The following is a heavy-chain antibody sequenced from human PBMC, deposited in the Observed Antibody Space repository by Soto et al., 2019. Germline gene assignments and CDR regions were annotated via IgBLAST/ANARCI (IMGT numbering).Heavy chain of an antibody. D-gene: IGHD2-2*01. J-gene: IGHJ4*02. CDR3: ARVSKMRVSTSVPDY. Sequence: QVQLQESGPGLVKPSQTLSLTCTVSGGSISSGDYYWSWIRQPPGKGLEWIGYIYYSGSTYYNPSLKSRVTISVDTSKNQFSLKLSSVTAADTAVYYCARVSKMRVSTSVPDYWGQGTLFTVSS. CDR2: IYYSGST. V-gene: IGHV4-30-4*01. CDR1: GGSISSGDYY.